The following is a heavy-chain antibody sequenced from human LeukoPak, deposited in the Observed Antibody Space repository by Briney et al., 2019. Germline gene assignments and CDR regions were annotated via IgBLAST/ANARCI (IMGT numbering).Heavy chain of an antibody. CDR1: GFTVSSNC. Sequence: GGSLRLSCAASGFTVSSNCMSWVRQAPGKGLEWVSTISDTGGYTYYADSVKGRFTISRDNSKNTLYLQMESLRAEDTAVYYCAKVVEVDYWGQGTLVTVSS. J-gene: IGHJ4*02. V-gene: IGHV3-23*01. D-gene: IGHD2-15*01. CDR3: AKVVEVDY. CDR2: ISDTGGYT.